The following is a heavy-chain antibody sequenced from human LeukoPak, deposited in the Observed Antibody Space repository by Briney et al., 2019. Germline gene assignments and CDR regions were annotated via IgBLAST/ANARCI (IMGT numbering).Heavy chain of an antibody. V-gene: IGHV5-51*01. Sequence: GESLKISCKGSGYSFTSYWIGWVRQMPGKGLEWMVSIYPGDSDTRYSPSFQGQVTISADKSISTAYLQWSSLKASDTAMYYCARQFLAAAGTYWFDPWGQGTLVSVSS. CDR1: GYSFTSYW. CDR2: IYPGDSDT. D-gene: IGHD6-13*01. CDR3: ARQFLAAAGTYWFDP. J-gene: IGHJ5*02.